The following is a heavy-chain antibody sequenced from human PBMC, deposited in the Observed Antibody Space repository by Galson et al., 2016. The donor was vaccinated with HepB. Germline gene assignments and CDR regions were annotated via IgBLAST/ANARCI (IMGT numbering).Heavy chain of an antibody. V-gene: IGHV3-11*01. CDR3: VRGIDP. Sequence: SLRLSCAASGFTFTDYYMSWIRQAPGKGLEWLSYISATGIRTYYADSVKGRFTISRDNTKNSLYLQMNSLRVEDTAVSYCVRGIDPWGQGTLFTVSS. CDR1: GFTFTDYY. CDR2: ISATGIRT. J-gene: IGHJ5*02.